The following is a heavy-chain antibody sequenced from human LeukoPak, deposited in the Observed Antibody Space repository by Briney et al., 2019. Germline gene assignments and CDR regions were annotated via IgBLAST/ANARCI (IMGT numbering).Heavy chain of an antibody. CDR3: ARLGDYGSGSSSY. CDR2: MYYSEST. D-gene: IGHD3-10*01. J-gene: IGHJ4*02. CDR1: GDSISSRSYY. Sequence: PSETLSLTCTVSGDSISSRSYYWGWIRQPPGKGLEWIGSMYYSESTYYNPSLKSQVTISVDTSKNQFSLKLSSVTAADTAVYYCARLGDYGSGSSSYWGQGTLVTVSS. V-gene: IGHV4-39*01.